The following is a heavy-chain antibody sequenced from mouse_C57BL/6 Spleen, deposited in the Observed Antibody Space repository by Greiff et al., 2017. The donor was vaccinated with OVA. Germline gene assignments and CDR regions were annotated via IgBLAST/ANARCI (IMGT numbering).Heavy chain of an antibody. Sequence: QVQLQQSGAELVMPGASVKLSCKASGYTFTSYWMHWVKQRPGQGLEWIGEIDPSDSYTNYNQKFKGKSTLTVDKSSSTAYMQLSSLTSEDSAVYYCARLDGSTFAYWGQGTLVTVSA. CDR2: IDPSDSYT. V-gene: IGHV1-69*01. J-gene: IGHJ3*01. CDR1: GYTFTSYW. CDR3: ARLDGSTFAY. D-gene: IGHD1-1*01.